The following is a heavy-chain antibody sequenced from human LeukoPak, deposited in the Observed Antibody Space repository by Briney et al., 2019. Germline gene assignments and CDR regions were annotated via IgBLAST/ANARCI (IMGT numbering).Heavy chain of an antibody. CDR2: LNPEDGET. J-gene: IGHJ4*02. Sequence: GASVKVSCKVSGYTLTELSMHWVRQAPGKGLEWMGGLNPEDGETSYAQKFQGRVAMTEDTSTDTAYMELSSLRSEDTAVYYCATLGCSGGSCYWGGFDYWGQGTLVTVSS. V-gene: IGHV1-24*01. CDR1: GYTLTELS. CDR3: ATLGCSGGSCYWGGFDY. D-gene: IGHD2-15*01.